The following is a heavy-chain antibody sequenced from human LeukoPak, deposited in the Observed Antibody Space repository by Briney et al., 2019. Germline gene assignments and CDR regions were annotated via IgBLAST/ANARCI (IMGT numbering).Heavy chain of an antibody. J-gene: IGHJ5*02. Sequence: PSETLSLTCTISGGSISSYYWGWIRQPPGKGLEWIGSIYYNGNTYYNSSLKSRVTISVDTSKNRFSLNLNFVTAADTAVYYCVRDWYSSNFDPWGQGTLVTVSS. V-gene: IGHV4-39*07. CDR1: GGSISSYY. CDR3: VRDWYSSNFDP. D-gene: IGHD6-13*01. CDR2: IYYNGNT.